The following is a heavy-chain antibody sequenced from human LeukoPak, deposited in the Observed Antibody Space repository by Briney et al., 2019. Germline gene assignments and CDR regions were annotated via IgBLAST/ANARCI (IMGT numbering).Heavy chain of an antibody. CDR3: ASLPGPDTAMVTGPIDY. J-gene: IGHJ4*02. CDR2: ISSSSSYI. V-gene: IGHV3-21*01. Sequence: PGGSLRLSCAASGFTFSSYSMNWVRQAPGKGLEWASSISSSSSYIYYADSVKGRFTISRDNAKNSLYLQMNSLRAEDTAVYYCASLPGPDTAMVTGPIDYWGQGTLVTVSS. D-gene: IGHD5-18*01. CDR1: GFTFSSYS.